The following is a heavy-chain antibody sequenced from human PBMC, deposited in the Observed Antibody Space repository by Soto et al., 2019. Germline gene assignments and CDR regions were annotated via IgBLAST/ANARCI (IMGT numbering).Heavy chain of an antibody. CDR2: IDPRSGGT. V-gene: IGHV1-2*02. CDR3: ATDDYGIFPY. Sequence: HVQLVQSGTEVKKPGASVRVSCMVSGYPFTTYYIHWVRQAPGQGLEWMGWIDPRSGGTVYEQQFQGRVTMTRDTSISTFYMDLSGLTSDDTALYYCATDDYGIFPYWGQGSLVTVSS. D-gene: IGHD3-10*01. J-gene: IGHJ4*02. CDR1: GYPFTTYY.